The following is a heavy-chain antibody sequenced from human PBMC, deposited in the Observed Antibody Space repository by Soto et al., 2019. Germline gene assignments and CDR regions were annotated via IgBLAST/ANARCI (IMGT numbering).Heavy chain of an antibody. Sequence: PGGSLRLSCAASGFTFSSYAMSWVRQAPGKGLEWLSVISGGGGSTYYADSVKGRFTISRDNSKNTLYLQMNSLRADDTAVYYCAEDISSDYYGPFDYWGQGTLVTVSS. CDR2: ISGGGGST. CDR1: GFTFSSYA. D-gene: IGHD3-22*01. CDR3: AEDISSDYYGPFDY. J-gene: IGHJ4*02. V-gene: IGHV3-23*01.